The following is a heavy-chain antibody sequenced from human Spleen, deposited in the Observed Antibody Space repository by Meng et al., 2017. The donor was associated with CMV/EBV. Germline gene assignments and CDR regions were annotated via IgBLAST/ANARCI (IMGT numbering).Heavy chain of an antibody. CDR3: AKEANYYGSGSYDY. CDR1: GFTFSSYA. CDR2: ISGSGGST. D-gene: IGHD3-10*01. Sequence: GESLKISCAASGFTFSSYAMSWVRQAPGKGLEWVSAISGSGGSTYYADSVKGRFTISRDNSKNTLYLQMNSLRAEDTAVYYCAKEANYYGSGSYDYWGQGTLVTVSS. J-gene: IGHJ4*02. V-gene: IGHV3-23*01.